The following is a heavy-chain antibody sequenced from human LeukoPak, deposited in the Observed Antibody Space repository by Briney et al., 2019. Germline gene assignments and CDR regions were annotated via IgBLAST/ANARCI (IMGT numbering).Heavy chain of an antibody. CDR2: IHTSGST. Sequence: SETLSLTCTVSGGSISSYYWSWIRQPAGKGLEWIGRIHTSGSTNYNPSLKSRVTMSGDTSKNQFSLKLSSVTAADTAVYYCASRSHSSGWSEEFDYWGQGTLVTVSS. D-gene: IGHD6-19*01. CDR3: ASRSHSSGWSEEFDY. J-gene: IGHJ4*02. CDR1: GGSISSYY. V-gene: IGHV4-4*07.